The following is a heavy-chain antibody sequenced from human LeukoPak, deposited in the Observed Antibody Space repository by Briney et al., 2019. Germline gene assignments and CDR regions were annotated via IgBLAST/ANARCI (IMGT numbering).Heavy chain of an antibody. CDR2: IKEDGSEN. V-gene: IGHV3-7*01. J-gene: IGHJ4*02. Sequence: GGSLRLSCAASGFTFSRYWMTWVRQAPGKRLEWVANIKEDGSENSYVESVKGRFTISRDNAKNSLYLQLNSLRAEDTAVYFCARQRYSDYWGQGTLVTVSS. CDR3: ARQRYSDY. CDR1: GFTFSRYW. D-gene: IGHD1-1*01.